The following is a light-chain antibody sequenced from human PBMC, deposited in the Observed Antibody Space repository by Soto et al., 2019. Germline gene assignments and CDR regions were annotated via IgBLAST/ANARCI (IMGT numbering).Light chain of an antibody. J-gene: IGKJ1*01. CDR2: GAS. Sequence: EMVLTQSPGTLSLSPGERATLSCRASQSVRSSYLAWYQQKPGQSPRLLIYGASSRATGIPDRFSCSGSGTDFTLTISRLEPEDFAVYYCQQYGSSPWTFGQGTKVEIK. CDR1: QSVRSSY. CDR3: QQYGSSPWT. V-gene: IGKV3-20*01.